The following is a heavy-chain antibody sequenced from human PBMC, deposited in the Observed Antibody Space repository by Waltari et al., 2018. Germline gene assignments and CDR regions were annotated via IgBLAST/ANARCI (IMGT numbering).Heavy chain of an antibody. CDR2: INPNSGGT. V-gene: IGHV1-2*02. D-gene: IGHD7-27*01. CDR3: AREGEEANWGFRTTYAVDY. Sequence: QVQLVQSGAEVKKPGASVTVSCKASGYTFTGYYMPWVRQAPGHGLEWMGWINPNSGGTNYAQKFQGRVTMTRDTSISTAYMELSRLRSDDTAVYYCAREGEEANWGFRTTYAVDYWGQGTLVTVSS. J-gene: IGHJ4*02. CDR1: GYTFTGYY.